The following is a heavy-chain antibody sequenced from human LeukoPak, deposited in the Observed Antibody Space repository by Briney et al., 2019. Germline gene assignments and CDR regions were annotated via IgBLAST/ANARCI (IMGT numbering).Heavy chain of an antibody. V-gene: IGHV3-21*01. D-gene: IGHD2-2*01. CDR3: ARDLYCSSTSCYLGAFDI. Sequence: GGSLRLSCAASGFTFSSFSMSWVRQAPGKGLEWVSSISSSSSYIYYADSVKGRFTISRDNAKNSLYLQMNSLRAEDTAVYYCARDLYCSSTSCYLGAFDIWGQGTMVTVSS. CDR2: ISSSSSYI. CDR1: GFTFSSFS. J-gene: IGHJ3*02.